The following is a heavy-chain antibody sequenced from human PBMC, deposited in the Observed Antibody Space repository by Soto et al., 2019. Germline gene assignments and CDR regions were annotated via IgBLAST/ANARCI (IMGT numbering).Heavy chain of an antibody. J-gene: IGHJ4*02. CDR1: GFPFTSYG. CDR3: VGGQYYFDY. Sequence: QVQLVESGGGVVQPGRSLRLSCAASGFPFTSYGMHWVREGPDKGLEWVAIISYYGSDKYYADYVKGRFTISRDNSKKTLNLQMNSLRPEDTALYYCVGGQYYFDYRGQGTLVIVSS. CDR2: ISYYGSDK. D-gene: IGHD3-10*01. V-gene: IGHV3-30*03.